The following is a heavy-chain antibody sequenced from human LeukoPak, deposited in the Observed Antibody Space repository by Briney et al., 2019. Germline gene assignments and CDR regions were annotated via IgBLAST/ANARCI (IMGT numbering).Heavy chain of an antibody. CDR2: ISYDGSNK. Sequence: GGSLRLSCAASGFTFSSYAMPWVRQAPGKGLEWVAVISYDGSNKYYADSVKGRFTISRDNSKNTLYLQMNSLRAEDTAVYYCARDRADSSGFEPYRYFQHWSQGTLVTVSS. J-gene: IGHJ1*01. CDR3: ARDRADSSGFEPYRYFQH. V-gene: IGHV3-30-3*01. D-gene: IGHD3-22*01. CDR1: GFTFSSYA.